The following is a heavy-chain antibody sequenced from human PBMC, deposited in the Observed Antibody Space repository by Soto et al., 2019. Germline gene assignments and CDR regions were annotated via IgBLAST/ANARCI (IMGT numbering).Heavy chain of an antibody. CDR1: EFTFSNYA. CDR3: ARCAVLSTKSGGWCNWFDP. V-gene: IGHV3-23*01. Sequence: GGSLRLSCTASEFTFSNYAMSWVRQAPGKGLEWVSAISASGAATYYVDSVKGRFTISRDNSKNTLYVQMNSLRAEDTGVYYCARCAVLSTKSGGWCNWFDPWGQGTMVTVYS. CDR2: ISASGAAT. J-gene: IGHJ5*02. D-gene: IGHD2-21*01.